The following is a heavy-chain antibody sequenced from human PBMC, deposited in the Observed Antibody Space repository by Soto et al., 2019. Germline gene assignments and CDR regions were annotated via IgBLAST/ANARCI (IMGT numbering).Heavy chain of an antibody. J-gene: IGHJ6*02. CDR2: IYYTGST. V-gene: IGHV4-59*08. CDR1: GDSISSYY. D-gene: IGHD3-10*01. CDR3: ARHVFGSEHFYGMDV. Sequence: PSETLSLTCIVSGDSISSYYWSWIRQPPGKGLEWIGYIYYTGSTTYNPSLSGRATISLDTSKTQFSLELSSVTAADTAVYYCARHVFGSEHFYGMDVWGQGTTVTVSS.